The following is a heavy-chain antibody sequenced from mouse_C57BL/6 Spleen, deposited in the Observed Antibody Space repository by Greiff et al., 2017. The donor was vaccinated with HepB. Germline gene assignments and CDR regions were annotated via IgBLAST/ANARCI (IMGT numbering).Heavy chain of an antibody. J-gene: IGHJ1*03. Sequence: QVHVKQPGAELVKPGASVKLSCKASGYTFTSYWMHWVKQRPGQGLEWIGMIHPNSGSTNYNEKFKSKATLTVDKSSSTAYMQLSSLTSEDSAVYYCATLYDWYFDVWGTGTTVTVSS. CDR3: ATLYDWYFDV. CDR2: IHPNSGST. D-gene: IGHD2-3*01. CDR1: GYTFTSYW. V-gene: IGHV1-64*01.